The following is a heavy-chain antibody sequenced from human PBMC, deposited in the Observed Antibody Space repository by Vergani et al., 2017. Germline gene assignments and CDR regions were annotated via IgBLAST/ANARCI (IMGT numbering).Heavy chain of an antibody. CDR1: SGSISSYY. J-gene: IGHJ4*02. V-gene: IGHV4-59*01. CDR3: ARSLPYNPLLD. D-gene: IGHD1-1*01. Sequence: QVQLQESGPGLVKPSETLSLTCTVSSGSISSYYWSWIRQPPGKGLEWIGYIYYSGSTNYNPSLKSRVTISVDTSKNQFSLKLSSVTAADTAVYYCARSLPYNPLLDWGQGTLVTVSS. CDR2: IYYSGST.